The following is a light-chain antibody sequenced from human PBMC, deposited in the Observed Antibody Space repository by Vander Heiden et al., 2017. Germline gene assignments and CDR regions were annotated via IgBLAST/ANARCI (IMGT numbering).Light chain of an antibody. CDR3: CSYAGSSTSVV. V-gene: IGLV2-23*01. J-gene: IGLJ2*01. CDR2: DGS. CDR1: SSDVGSYNL. Sequence: QSALTQPASVSGSPGQSITISCTGISSDVGSYNLVSWYQQHPGKAPKLMIYDGSKRPSGVSNRFSGSKSGNTASLTISRLQAEDEADYYCCSYAGSSTSVVFGGGTKLTGL.